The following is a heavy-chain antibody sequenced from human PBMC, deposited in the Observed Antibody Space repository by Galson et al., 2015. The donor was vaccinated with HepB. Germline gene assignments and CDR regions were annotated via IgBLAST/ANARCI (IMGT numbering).Heavy chain of an antibody. CDR3: ATDLDGDFSDH. CDR2: ISSSGGTTI. V-gene: IGHV3-11*01. CDR1: GSTFSDYY. J-gene: IGHJ4*02. D-gene: IGHD3-10*01. Sequence: SLRLSCAASGSTFSDYYMTWIRQASGKGLEWVSYISSSGGTTISYADSVKGRVTISRDNSKNTLFLQMNSLRAEDTAVYYCATDLDGDFSDHWGQGALVTVSS.